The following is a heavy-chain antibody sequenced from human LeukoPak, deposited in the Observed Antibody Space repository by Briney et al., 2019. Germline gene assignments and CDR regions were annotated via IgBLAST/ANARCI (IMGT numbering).Heavy chain of an antibody. CDR1: GFTFSNYS. CDR2: INTSSTYI. D-gene: IGHD6-13*01. CDR3: ARSYISSRGPPKY. V-gene: IGHV3-21*01. J-gene: IGHJ4*02. Sequence: GGSLRLSCAASGFTFSNYSMNWVRQAPGKGLEWVSSINTSSTYIYYADSVKGRFTISRDNAKNSLYLQMNSLRAEDTAVFYCARSYISSRGPPKYWGQGTLVTVSS.